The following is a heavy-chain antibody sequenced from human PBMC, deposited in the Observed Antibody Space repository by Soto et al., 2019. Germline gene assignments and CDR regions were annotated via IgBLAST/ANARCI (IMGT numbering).Heavy chain of an antibody. J-gene: IGHJ3*02. D-gene: IGHD3-10*01. CDR2: ISGSGGST. Sequence: GESLKISCAASGFTFSSYAMSWVRQAPGKGLEWVSAISGSGGSTYYADSVKGRFTISRDNSKNTLYLQMNSLRAEDTAVYYCAKSQIWFFDIWGQGTMVTVSS. V-gene: IGHV3-23*01. CDR1: GFTFSSYA. CDR3: AKSQIWFFDI.